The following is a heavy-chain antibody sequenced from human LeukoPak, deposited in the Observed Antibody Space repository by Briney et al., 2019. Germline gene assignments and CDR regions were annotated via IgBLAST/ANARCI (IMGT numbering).Heavy chain of an antibody. CDR2: TNPSGGST. CDR1: GYTFTSYY. V-gene: IGHV1-46*01. CDR3: ARVRGEGFDY. Sequence: EASVKVSCKASGYTFTSYYIHWVRQAPGQGLEWMGMTNPSGGSTSYAQKFQGRVTMTRDTSTSTVYMELSGLRSGDTAVYYCARVRGEGFDYWGRGTLVTASS. J-gene: IGHJ4*02. D-gene: IGHD3-10*01.